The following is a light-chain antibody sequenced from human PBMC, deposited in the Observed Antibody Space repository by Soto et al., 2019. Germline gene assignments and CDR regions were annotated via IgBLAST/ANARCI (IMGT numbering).Light chain of an antibody. CDR2: GAS. V-gene: IGKV3-20*01. CDR1: QSVSSNY. Sequence: TRAGRASQSVSSNYVAWFHQKPGQAPRLLIYGASSRATGVPDRFSARGSGTYCSPTISSQEPEDLAVYYFEPYGRLPFTFGSGTKVDIK. CDR3: EPYGRLPFT. J-gene: IGKJ3*01.